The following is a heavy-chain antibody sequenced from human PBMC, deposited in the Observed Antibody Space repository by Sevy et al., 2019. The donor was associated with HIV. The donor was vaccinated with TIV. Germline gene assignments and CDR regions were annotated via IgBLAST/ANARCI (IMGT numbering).Heavy chain of an antibody. CDR3: ARDPEQLVGNYFDY. J-gene: IGHJ4*02. D-gene: IGHD6-13*01. Sequence: GGSLRLSCAASGFTFSSYSMNWVRQAPGKGQEWVSYISGSSNTKYYADSVKGRFTISRDNAKNSLYLQMNSLRAEDTAVYYCARDPEQLVGNYFDYWGQGTPVTVSS. CDR2: ISGSSNTK. V-gene: IGHV3-48*01. CDR1: GFTFSSYS.